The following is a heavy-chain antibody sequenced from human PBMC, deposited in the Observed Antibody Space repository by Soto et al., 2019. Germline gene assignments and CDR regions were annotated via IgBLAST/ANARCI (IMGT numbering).Heavy chain of an antibody. CDR3: AREGDYAFDY. V-gene: IGHV1-3*01. CDR2: INAGNGNT. CDR1: GYTFTSYA. Sequence: ASVKVSCKASGYTFTSYAMHWVRQAPGQRLEWMGWINAGNGNTKYPQKFQGRVTITRDTSASTAYMELSSLRSEDTAVYYCAREGDYAFDYWGQGTLVTVSS. J-gene: IGHJ4*02. D-gene: IGHD4-17*01.